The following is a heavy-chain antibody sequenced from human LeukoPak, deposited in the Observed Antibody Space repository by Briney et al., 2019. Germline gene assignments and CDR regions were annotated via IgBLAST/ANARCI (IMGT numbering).Heavy chain of an antibody. CDR2: ISTSGGST. V-gene: IGHV3-23*01. D-gene: IGHD4-11*01. J-gene: IGHJ6*03. CDR1: GFTFSSYA. Sequence: TGGSLRLSCAASGFTFSSYAMSWVRQAPGKGLEWVSVISTSGGSTNYAGSVRGRFTISRDNSKNTLYLQMNSLRAEDTAVYYCAKYSNYEGAYYYYYMDVWGKGTTVTVSS. CDR3: AKYSNYEGAYYYYYMDV.